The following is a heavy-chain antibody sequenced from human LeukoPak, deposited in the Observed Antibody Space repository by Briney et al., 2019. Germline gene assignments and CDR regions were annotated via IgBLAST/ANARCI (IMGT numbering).Heavy chain of an antibody. Sequence: GGSLRLSCAASGFTFSSYWMSWVRQAPGKGLERVANIKQDGSEKYYVDSVKGRFTISRDNAKNSLYLQMNSLRAEDTAVYYCARDGSSWYTETFDYWGQGTLVTVSS. CDR3: ARDGSSWYTETFDY. V-gene: IGHV3-7*01. J-gene: IGHJ4*02. D-gene: IGHD6-13*01. CDR1: GFTFSSYW. CDR2: IKQDGSEK.